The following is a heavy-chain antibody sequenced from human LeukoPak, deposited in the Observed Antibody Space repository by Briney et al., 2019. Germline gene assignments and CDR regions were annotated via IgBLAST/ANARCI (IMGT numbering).Heavy chain of an antibody. CDR1: GYTFTGYY. Sequence: ASVKVSCKASGYTFTGYYMHWVRQAPGQGLEWMGWINPNSGHTIYAQKFQGLVTMSRDTFITTAYMEFRRLTSDDTGVYYCARTKPPCTSCLLLDYWGQGTLVTVSS. D-gene: IGHD2-2*01. CDR3: ARTKPPCTSCLLLDY. CDR2: INPNSGHT. J-gene: IGHJ4*02. V-gene: IGHV1-2*02.